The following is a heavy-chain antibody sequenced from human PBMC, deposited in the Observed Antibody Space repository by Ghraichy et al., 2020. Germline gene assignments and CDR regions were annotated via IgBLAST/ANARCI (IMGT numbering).Heavy chain of an antibody. CDR3: AKEFSGGDRTRYGNVAFDY. Sequence: LSLTCAASGFTFSSYGMHWVRQAPGKGLEWVAVISYDGSNKYYADSVKGRFTISRDNSKNTLYLQMNSLRAEDTAVYYCAKEFSGGDRTRYGNVAFDYWGQGTLVTVSS. V-gene: IGHV3-30*18. CDR2: ISYDGSNK. D-gene: IGHD2/OR15-2a*01. J-gene: IGHJ4*02. CDR1: GFTFSSYG.